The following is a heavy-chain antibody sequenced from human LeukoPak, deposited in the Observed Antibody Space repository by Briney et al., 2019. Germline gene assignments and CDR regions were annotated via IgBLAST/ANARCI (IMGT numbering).Heavy chain of an antibody. Sequence: ASVKVSCKASGYTFISYAMHWVRQAPGQRLEWMGWINAGNGNTKYSQKFQGRVTITRDTSASTAYMELSSLRSEDTAVYYCAADCSSTSCYGSFDYWGQGTLVTVSS. CDR1: GYTFISYA. D-gene: IGHD2-2*01. CDR3: AADCSSTSCYGSFDY. CDR2: INAGNGNT. J-gene: IGHJ4*02. V-gene: IGHV1-3*01.